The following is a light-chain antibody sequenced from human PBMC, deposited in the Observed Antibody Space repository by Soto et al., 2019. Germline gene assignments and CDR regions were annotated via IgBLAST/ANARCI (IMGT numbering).Light chain of an antibody. CDR3: QQYNNWPRT. V-gene: IGKV3-15*01. CDR1: QSVSSN. CDR2: GAS. J-gene: IGKJ1*01. Sequence: EIVMTQSPATLSVSPGERATISCRASQSVSSNLAWYQQKPGQAPRLLIYGASTRATGIPARFSGSGSGTEFTLTISSLQSEDFAVDYCQQYNNWPRTFGEGAKVEIK.